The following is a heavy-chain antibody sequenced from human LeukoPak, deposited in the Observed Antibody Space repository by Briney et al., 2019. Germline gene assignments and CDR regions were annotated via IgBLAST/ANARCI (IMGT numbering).Heavy chain of an antibody. J-gene: IGHJ6*02. CDR3: ARMYGGNYYGMDV. CDR2: IYYSGST. V-gene: IGHV4-39*07. CDR1: GGSISSSSYY. D-gene: IGHD2-8*01. Sequence: SETLSLTCTVSGGSISSSSYYWGWIRQPPGKGLEWIGSIYYSGSTYYNPSLKSRVTISVDTSKNQFSLKLSSVTAADTAVYYCARMYGGNYYGMDVWGQGTTVTVSS.